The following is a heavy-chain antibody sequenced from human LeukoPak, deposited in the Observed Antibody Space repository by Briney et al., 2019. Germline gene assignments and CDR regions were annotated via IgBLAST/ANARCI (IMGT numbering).Heavy chain of an antibody. CDR3: ARGLGIAIVSPADEDY. D-gene: IGHD2-21*01. CDR2: INPNSGGT. V-gene: IGHV1-2*02. Sequence: ASVKVSCEASGYTFTGYYMHWVRQAPGQGLEWMGWINPNSGGTNYAQKFQGRVTMTRDTSISTAYMELSRLRSDDTAVYYCARGLGIAIVSPADEDYWGQGTLVTVSS. CDR1: GYTFTGYY. J-gene: IGHJ4*02.